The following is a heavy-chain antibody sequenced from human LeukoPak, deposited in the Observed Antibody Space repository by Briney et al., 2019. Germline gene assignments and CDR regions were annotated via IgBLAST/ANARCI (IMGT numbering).Heavy chain of an antibody. CDR2: IYSGGST. CDR1: GFTVSSNY. J-gene: IGHJ4*02. D-gene: IGHD6-19*01. V-gene: IGHV3-66*01. Sequence: PGGSLRLSCAASGFTVSSNYMSWVRQAPGKGLEWVTVIYSGGSTYYADSVKGRFTISRDNSKNTLYLQMNSLRAEDTAVYYCARDGPIAVAGTYFDYWGQGTLVTVSS. CDR3: ARDGPIAVAGTYFDY.